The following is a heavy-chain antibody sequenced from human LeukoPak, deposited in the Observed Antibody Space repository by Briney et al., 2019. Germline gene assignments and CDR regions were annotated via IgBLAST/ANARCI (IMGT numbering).Heavy chain of an antibody. J-gene: IGHJ6*02. CDR2: KNHSGSN. CDR1: GGSFSGYY. Sequence: SETLSLTCAVYGGSFSGYYWSWIRQPPGKGLEWIGEKNHSGSNNYNPSLKSRVTISVDTSKNQISLKLSSVTAADTAVYYCARVTKYSSGSRIYYYYGMDVWGQGTTVTVSS. V-gene: IGHV4-34*01. CDR3: ARVTKYSSGSRIYYYYGMDV. D-gene: IGHD6-25*01.